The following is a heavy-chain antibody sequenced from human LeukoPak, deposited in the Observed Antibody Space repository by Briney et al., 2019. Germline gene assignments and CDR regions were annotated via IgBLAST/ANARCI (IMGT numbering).Heavy chain of an antibody. CDR2: VTHDGGNR. J-gene: IGHJ4*02. V-gene: IGHV3-30*14. Sequence: GGSLRLSCAASGFTFNRYTMHWVRQAPGEGLEWVSLVTHDGGNRIDADSVKGRFTISRDNSKNTLYLQMDSLRTEDTAVYFCAKLYNYGYINWGQGTLVTVSS. CDR1: GFTFNRYT. CDR3: AKLYNYGYIN. D-gene: IGHD5-18*01.